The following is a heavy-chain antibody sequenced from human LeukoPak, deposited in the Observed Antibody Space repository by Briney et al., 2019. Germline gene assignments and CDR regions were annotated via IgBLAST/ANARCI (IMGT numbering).Heavy chain of an antibody. V-gene: IGHV5-10-1*01. J-gene: IGHJ4*02. D-gene: IGHD6-13*01. CDR1: GYSFTSYW. CDR2: IDPSDSYT. CDR3: ARHTSPSIGAGDY. Sequence: GESLRISCRGSGYSFTSYWISWVRQMPGKGLEWMGRIDPSDSYTNYSPSFQGHVTISADKPISTAYLQWSSLKASDTAMYYCARHTSPSIGAGDYWGQGTLVTVSS.